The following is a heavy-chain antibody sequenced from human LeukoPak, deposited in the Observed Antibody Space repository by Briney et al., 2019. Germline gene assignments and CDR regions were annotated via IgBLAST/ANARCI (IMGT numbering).Heavy chain of an antibody. Sequence: SETLSLTCTVSGGSISSSSYYWGWIRQPPGKGLEWIGSIYYSGSTNYNPSLKSRVTISVDTSKNQFSLKLSSVTAADTAVYYCARIDSSGYSYGMDVWGQGTTVTVSS. J-gene: IGHJ6*02. D-gene: IGHD3-22*01. V-gene: IGHV4-39*07. CDR1: GGSISSSSYY. CDR2: IYYSGST. CDR3: ARIDSSGYSYGMDV.